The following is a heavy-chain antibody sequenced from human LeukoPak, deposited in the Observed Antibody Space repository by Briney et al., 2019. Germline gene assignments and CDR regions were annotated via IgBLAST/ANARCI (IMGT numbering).Heavy chain of an antibody. J-gene: IGHJ4*02. CDR3: ATKDIVVVPAAGMVDY. V-gene: IGHV3-23*01. D-gene: IGHD2-2*01. CDR2: ISGSGGST. CDR1: GFTFSSYA. Sequence: GGSLRLSCAASGFTFSSYAMSWVRQAPGKGLEWVSAISGSGGSTYYADSVKGRFTISRDNSKNTLYLQMNSLRAEDTAVHYCATKDIVVVPAAGMVDYWGQGTLVTVSS.